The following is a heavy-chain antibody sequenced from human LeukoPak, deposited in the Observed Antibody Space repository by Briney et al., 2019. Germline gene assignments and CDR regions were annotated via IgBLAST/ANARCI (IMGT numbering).Heavy chain of an antibody. CDR1: GYSFTSYW. D-gene: IGHD6-13*01. V-gene: IGHV5-51*01. Sequence: GESLKISCKGSGYSFTSYWIGWVRQMPGKGLEWMGIIYPGDSDTRYSPSFQGQVTISADKSISTAYLQWSSLKASDTAMYYCARIAAAAKVYYYYYYVDVWGKGTTVTVSS. CDR2: IYPGDSDT. J-gene: IGHJ6*03. CDR3: ARIAAAAKVYYYYYYVDV.